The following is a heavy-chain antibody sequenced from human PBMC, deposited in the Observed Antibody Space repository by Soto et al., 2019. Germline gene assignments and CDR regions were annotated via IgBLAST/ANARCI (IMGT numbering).Heavy chain of an antibody. V-gene: IGHV1-69*01. CDR3: ARDCTSLRGLLMDV. CDR2: FIPILGSA. J-gene: IGHJ6*02. CDR1: GGTFSNHA. D-gene: IGHD3-10*01. Sequence: QVQLVQSGAEVKKPGSSVRVSCKASGGTFSNHAINWVRQAPGQGLEWIGGFIPILGSAKYAQKFQGRVTITADESASTAYMEVSSLRFEDMAVYYCARDCTSLRGLLMDVWDQGTTVTVSS.